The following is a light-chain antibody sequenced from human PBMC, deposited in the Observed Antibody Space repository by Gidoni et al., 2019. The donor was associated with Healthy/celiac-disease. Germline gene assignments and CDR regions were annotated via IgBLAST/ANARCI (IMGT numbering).Light chain of an antibody. CDR1: QNIGGY. CDR2: GAT. V-gene: IGKV1-39*01. J-gene: IGKJ2*01. Sequence: DIQMTQSPSSLSASVGDRVTITCRASQNIGGYLNWYQHKPGKAPELLIFGATNLHSGAPPRFSGSGSGTDFSLTISSLQPEDFASYYCQQCYSTSYTFXXXTKVEIK. CDR3: QQCYSTSYT.